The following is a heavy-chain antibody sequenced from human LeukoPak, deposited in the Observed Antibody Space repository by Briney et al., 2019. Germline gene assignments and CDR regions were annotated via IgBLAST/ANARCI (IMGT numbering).Heavy chain of an antibody. Sequence: ASVKVSCKASGYTFTSYYMHWVRQAPGQGLEWMGIINPSGGSTSYAQKFQGRVTMTRDTSTSTVYMELSSLRSEDTAVYYCARDKEDYYDSSGYLDALDIWGQGTMVTVSS. D-gene: IGHD3-22*01. CDR3: ARDKEDYYDSSGYLDALDI. J-gene: IGHJ3*02. V-gene: IGHV1-46*03. CDR1: GYTFTSYY. CDR2: INPSGGST.